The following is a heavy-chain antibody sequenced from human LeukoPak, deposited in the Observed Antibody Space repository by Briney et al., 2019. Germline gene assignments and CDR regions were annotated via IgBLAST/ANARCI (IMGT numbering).Heavy chain of an antibody. Sequence: GGSLRLSCAASGFTFRYYWIHWVRQVPGKGLVWLSRINTDGSHTNYADSVKDRFTMSRDNAKNTVHLQMNSLTAEDTAVYYCARVEGGPTYLALWAQETLVTVS. CDR1: GFTFRYYW. D-gene: IGHD1-26*01. CDR3: ARVEGGPTYLAL. CDR2: INTDGSHT. V-gene: IGHV3-74*01. J-gene: IGHJ4*02.